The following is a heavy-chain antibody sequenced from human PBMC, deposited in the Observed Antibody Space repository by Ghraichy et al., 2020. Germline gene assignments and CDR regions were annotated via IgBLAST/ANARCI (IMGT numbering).Heavy chain of an antibody. D-gene: IGHD3-9*01. CDR2: INPNSGAT. J-gene: IGHJ4*02. CDR1: GYTFTGYY. CDR3: ARDYNILTAYNSRRLDY. V-gene: IGHV1-2*02. Sequence: ASVKVSCKASGYTFTGYYMHWVRQDPGQGLEWMGWINPNSGATNYAQNFQGRVTMTRDTSISTAYMELSSLRSDDTAVYYCARDYNILTAYNSRRLDYWGQGTLVTVSS.